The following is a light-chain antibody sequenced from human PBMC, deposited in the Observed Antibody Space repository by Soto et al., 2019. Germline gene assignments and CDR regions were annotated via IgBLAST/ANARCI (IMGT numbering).Light chain of an antibody. CDR2: EGS. J-gene: IGLJ2*01. V-gene: IGLV2-23*01. CDR1: SSDVGSYNI. CDR3: CSYAGSSNVV. Sequence: QSALTQPASVSGSPGQSITISCTGTSSDVGSYNIVSWYQQHPGKAPKLMIYEGSKRPSGVSDRFSGSKSGNTASLTISGHQAEDEADYYCCSYAGSSNVVFGGGTKLTVL.